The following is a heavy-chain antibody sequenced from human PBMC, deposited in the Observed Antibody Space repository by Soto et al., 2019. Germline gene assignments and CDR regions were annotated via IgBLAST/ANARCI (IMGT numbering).Heavy chain of an antibody. CDR2: IYYTGDT. D-gene: IGHD5-18*01. V-gene: IGHV4-59*01. J-gene: IGHJ4*02. CDR1: GGSISGFY. CDR3: ARGDTARDY. Sequence: SETLSLTCTVSGGSISGFYWSWIRQSPGRGLQWIGYIYYTGDTNYNPSLKSRVTISVDTSKNQFSLKLNSVTAADTGVYYCARGDTARDYWGQGTLVTVSS.